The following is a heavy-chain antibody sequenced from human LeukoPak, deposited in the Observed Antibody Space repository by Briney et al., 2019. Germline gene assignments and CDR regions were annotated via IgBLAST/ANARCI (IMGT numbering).Heavy chain of an antibody. CDR2: IKSKPDGATT. CDR1: GFTLSNAW. V-gene: IGHV3-15*01. D-gene: IGHD2-2*01. CDR3: TSAPAATDF. Sequence: AGGSLRLSCAASGFTLSNAWMSWVRQAPGKGLEWVGRIKSKPDGATTDYGAPLKGRFTISRDDSKNTLYLQVNSLKTEDTAVYYCTSAPAATDFWGQGTLVTVSS. J-gene: IGHJ4*02.